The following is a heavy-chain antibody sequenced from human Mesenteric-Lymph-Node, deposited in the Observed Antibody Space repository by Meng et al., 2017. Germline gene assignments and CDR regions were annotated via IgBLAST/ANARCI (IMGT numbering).Heavy chain of an antibody. J-gene: IGHJ4*02. CDR1: GGSVSSGSYY. D-gene: IGHD4-23*01. CDR2: IYYSGST. Sequence: QVQLQASGPGLVKPSETLSLTCTFSGGSVSSGSYYWSWIRQPPGKGLEWIGYIYYSGSTYYNPSLKSRVTISVDTSKNQFSLKLSPVTASETVGYHWARVLATGVTPPFVYGGQGTLVTVSS. CDR3: ARVLATGVTPPFVY. V-gene: IGHV4-61*01.